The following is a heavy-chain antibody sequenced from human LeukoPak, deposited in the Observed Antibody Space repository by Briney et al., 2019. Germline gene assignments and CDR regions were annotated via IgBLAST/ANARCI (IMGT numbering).Heavy chain of an antibody. CDR1: GGSISSSSYY. CDR3: ARDDDYDFWSGYYSTGYFDY. D-gene: IGHD3-3*01. J-gene: IGHJ4*02. CDR2: IYYSGST. V-gene: IGHV4-39*07. Sequence: SETLSLTCTVSGGSISSSSYYWGWIRQPPGKGLEWIGSIYYSGSTYCNPSLKSRVTISVDTSKNQFSLKLSSVTAAATAVYYCARDDDYDFWSGYYSTGYFDYWGQGTLVTVSS.